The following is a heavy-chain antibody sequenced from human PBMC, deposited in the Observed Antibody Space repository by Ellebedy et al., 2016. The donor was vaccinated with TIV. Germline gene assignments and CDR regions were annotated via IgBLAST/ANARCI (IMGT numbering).Heavy chain of an antibody. D-gene: IGHD3-3*01. CDR1: GGSSSGYY. CDR3: ARLLRSGANNDY. J-gene: IGHJ4*02. Sequence: SETLSLTCAVYGGSSSGYYWSWIRQPPGKGLEWIGEINHSGSTNYNPSLKSRVTISVDTSKNQFSLNLTSVTAADTAVYYCARLLRSGANNDYWGQGILVTVSS. CDR2: INHSGST. V-gene: IGHV4-34*01.